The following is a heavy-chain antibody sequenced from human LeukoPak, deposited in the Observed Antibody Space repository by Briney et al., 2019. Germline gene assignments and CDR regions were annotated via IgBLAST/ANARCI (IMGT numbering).Heavy chain of an antibody. CDR2: ISSSGSTI. J-gene: IGHJ4*02. CDR3: ARDRFSEVADPFDY. CDR1: GFTFSSYE. Sequence: GGSLRLSCAASGFTFSSYEMNWVRQAPGKGLEWVSYISSSGSTIYYADFVKGRFTISRDNAKNSLYLQMNSLRAEDTAVYYCARDRFSEVADPFDYWGQGTLVTVSS. V-gene: IGHV3-48*03. D-gene: IGHD6-19*01.